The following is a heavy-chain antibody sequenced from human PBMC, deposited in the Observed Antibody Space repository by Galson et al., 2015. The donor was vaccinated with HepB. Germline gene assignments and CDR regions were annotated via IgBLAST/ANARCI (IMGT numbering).Heavy chain of an antibody. D-gene: IGHD3-10*01. CDR1: GYSFTSYY. Sequence: SVKVSCKASGYSFTSYYIHWVRQAPGQGPEWMGVINPSGGPTTYSQKLQGRLTVTSDTSATTVYMDLRGLKSEDTAVYYCVRDLKGATGSGVWFDPWGQGTQVTVSS. J-gene: IGHJ5*02. CDR2: INPSGGPT. V-gene: IGHV1-46*01. CDR3: VRDLKGATGSGVWFDP.